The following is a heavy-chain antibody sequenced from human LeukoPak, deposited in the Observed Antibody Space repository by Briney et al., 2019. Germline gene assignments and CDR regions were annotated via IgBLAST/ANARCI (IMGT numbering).Heavy chain of an antibody. D-gene: IGHD2-2*01. CDR1: GFTFSSYA. V-gene: IGHV3-30-3*01. Sequence: GGSLRLSCAASGFTFSSYAMHWVRQAPGKGLEWVAVISYDGSNKYYADSVKGRFTISRDNSKNTLYLQMNSLRAEDTAVYYCARAPGYCSSTSCYGPFDPWGQGTLVTVSS. CDR2: ISYDGSNK. CDR3: ARAPGYCSSTSCYGPFDP. J-gene: IGHJ5*02.